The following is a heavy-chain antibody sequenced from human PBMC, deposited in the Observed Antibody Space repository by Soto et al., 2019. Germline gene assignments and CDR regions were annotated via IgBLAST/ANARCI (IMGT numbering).Heavy chain of an antibody. J-gene: IGHJ6*02. CDR2: IMPIFATP. Sequence: QVQLMQSGAEVKKPGSSVKVSCKASGGTFSTSAISWVRQAPGEGLEWVGGIMPIFATPDYAQKFQGRVTXSXDXXTATAYLELTSLTTDDTAVYYCARDKDRQQLGGNYYYSWDVWGQGTAITVSS. CDR3: ARDKDRQQLGGNYYYSWDV. V-gene: IGHV1-69*05. D-gene: IGHD3-3*02. CDR1: GGTFSTSA.